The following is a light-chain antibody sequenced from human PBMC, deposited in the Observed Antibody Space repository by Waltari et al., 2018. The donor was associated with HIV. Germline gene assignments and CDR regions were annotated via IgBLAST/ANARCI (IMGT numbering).Light chain of an antibody. CDR2: WAS. J-gene: IGKJ4*01. CDR1: QSVLYSSNNKNY. Sequence: DIVMTQSPDSLAVSLGERATINCKSSQSVLYSSNNKNYLAWYQQKPGQPPKLLIYWASTRESVVPDRFSGSGSGTDFTLTISSLQAEDVAVYYCQQYYSTPHFGGGTKVEIK. CDR3: QQYYSTPH. V-gene: IGKV4-1*01.